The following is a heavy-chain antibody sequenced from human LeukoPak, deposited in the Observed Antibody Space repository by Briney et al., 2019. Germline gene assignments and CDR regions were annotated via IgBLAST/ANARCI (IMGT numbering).Heavy chain of an antibody. D-gene: IGHD2-15*01. J-gene: IGHJ5*02. CDR1: GYTFTSYC. V-gene: IGHV1-46*01. CDR3: ARAQDIVVVVAATQWFDP. Sequence: ASVKVSCKASGYTFTSYCMHWVRQAPGQGLEWMGIINPSGGSTSYAQKFQGRVTTTRDTSTSTVYMELSSLRSEDTAVYYCARAQDIVVVVAATQWFDPWGQGTLVTVSS. CDR2: INPSGGST.